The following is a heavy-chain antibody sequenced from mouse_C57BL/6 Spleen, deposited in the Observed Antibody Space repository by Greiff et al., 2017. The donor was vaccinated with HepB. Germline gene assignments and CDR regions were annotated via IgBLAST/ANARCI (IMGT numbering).Heavy chain of an antibody. CDR1: GSSITSGYG. V-gene: IGHV3-2*02. CDR3: ARTARIKY. Sequence: VQLKQSGPGLVKPSQSLSLTCTVTGSSITSGYGWNWIRQFPGNTLAWMGYLSYSGSTNSNPSLKRRISITRDTSKNQFFLQLNSVTTEDTATYYCARTARIKYWGQGTTLTVAA. D-gene: IGHD1-2*01. J-gene: IGHJ2*01. CDR2: LSYSGST.